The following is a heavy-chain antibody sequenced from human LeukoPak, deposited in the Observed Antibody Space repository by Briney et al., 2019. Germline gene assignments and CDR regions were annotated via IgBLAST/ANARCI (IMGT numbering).Heavy chain of an antibody. D-gene: IGHD6-13*01. CDR1: GFTFSNAW. J-gene: IGHJ4*02. V-gene: IGHV3-15*07. Sequence: PGGSLRLSCAASGFTFSNAWMNWVRQAPGKGLEWVGRIKSKTDGGATDYAAPVKGRFTISRDGSKNTLYLQMNSLKTEDTAVYYCTSRLGIAAALPFDYWGQGTLVTVSS. CDR2: IKSKTDGGAT. CDR3: TSRLGIAAALPFDY.